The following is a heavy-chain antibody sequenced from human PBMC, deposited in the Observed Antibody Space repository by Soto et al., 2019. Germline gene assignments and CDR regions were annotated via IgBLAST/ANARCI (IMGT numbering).Heavy chain of an antibody. CDR1: GFTFSDFW. CDR2: IKSDGGST. D-gene: IGHD2-21*01. CDR3: ARGAKGAYYVDV. Sequence: EVQLVESGGGLVQPGGSLRLSCAASGFTFSDFWLHWVRQTPGKGLVWVSRIKSDGGSTNYADSVKGRFTISRDNAKNTVDRQMESLRAEDTVVYYWARGAKGAYYVDVWGKGTTATVSS. J-gene: IGHJ6*03. V-gene: IGHV3-74*01.